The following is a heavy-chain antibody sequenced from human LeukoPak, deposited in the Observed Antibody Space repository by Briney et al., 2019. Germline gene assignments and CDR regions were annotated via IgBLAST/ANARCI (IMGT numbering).Heavy chain of an antibody. Sequence: GGSLRLSCAASGFTVNNNYMSWVRQAPGKGLEWVSIIYSGGDTNYADSVKGRLTISRDNSKNTLFLQMNSLRADDTAVYYCARVDYGSGGYFDLWGQGTLVTVSS. CDR2: IYSGGDT. CDR3: ARVDYGSGGYFDL. V-gene: IGHV3-66*01. CDR1: GFTVNNNY. J-gene: IGHJ4*02. D-gene: IGHD3-10*01.